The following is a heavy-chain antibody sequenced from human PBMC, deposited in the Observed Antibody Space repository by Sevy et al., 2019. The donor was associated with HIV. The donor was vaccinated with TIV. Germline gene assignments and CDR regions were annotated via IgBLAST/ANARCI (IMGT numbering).Heavy chain of an antibody. V-gene: IGHV4-39*01. CDR3: ARQLSYYDSLTGSQRGYWLDT. J-gene: IGHJ5*01. CDR2: VYNSGTT. CDR1: GGSISSSSQF. D-gene: IGHD3-9*01. Sequence: SETLSLTCTVSGGSISSSSQFWAWIRQSPGKGLEWIGNVYNSGTTEYNPSLKSRITTSVDTSKNKFSLKLTSVTAADTAVYYCARQLSYYDSLTGSQRGYWLDTWGHGNLVTVSS.